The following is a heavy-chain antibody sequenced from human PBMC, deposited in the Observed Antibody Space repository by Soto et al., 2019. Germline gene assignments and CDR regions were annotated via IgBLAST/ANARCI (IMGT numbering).Heavy chain of an antibody. V-gene: IGHV3-33*01. J-gene: IGHJ6*02. Sequence: GGSLRLSWAASGFTFSSYGMHWVRQAPGKGLEWVAVIWFNGRNKYYADSVKGRFTISRDNSKNTLYLQMSSLRAEDTAVYYCAREKGASRYYFGLDVWGQGTTVTVSS. D-gene: IGHD2-2*01. CDR3: AREKGASRYYFGLDV. CDR1: GFTFSSYG. CDR2: IWFNGRNK.